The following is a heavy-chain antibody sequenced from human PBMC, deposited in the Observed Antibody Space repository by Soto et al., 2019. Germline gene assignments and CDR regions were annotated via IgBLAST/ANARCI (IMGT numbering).Heavy chain of an antibody. D-gene: IGHD2-15*01. CDR1: GFTFSHYF. CDR2: ISNSGSTT. V-gene: IGHV3-11*01. CDR3: VREKYCSGGSCYSDY. J-gene: IGHJ4*02. Sequence: QVQLVEAGGGLAKPGGSLRLSCAASGFTFSHYFMTWIRQAPGKGLEWVSHISNSGSTTYYADSVKGRFTIARDNVKDSLSLQMNSLRAEDTAVYYCVREKYCSGGSCYSDYWGQGTLVTVSS.